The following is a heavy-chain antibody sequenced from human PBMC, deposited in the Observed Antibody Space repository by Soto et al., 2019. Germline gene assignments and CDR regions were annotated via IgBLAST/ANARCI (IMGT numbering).Heavy chain of an antibody. CDR1: GGTFSSYA. J-gene: IGHJ5*02. D-gene: IGHD6-13*01. V-gene: IGHV1-69*01. CDR2: IIPIFGTA. CDR3: ARGGSELAAAANWFDP. Sequence: QVQLVQSGAEVKKPGSSVKVSCKASGGTFSSYAISWVRQAPGQGLEWMGGIIPIFGTANYAQKFQGRVTITADESTSTAYMEVSSLRSEDTAVYYCARGGSELAAAANWFDPWGQGTLVTVSS.